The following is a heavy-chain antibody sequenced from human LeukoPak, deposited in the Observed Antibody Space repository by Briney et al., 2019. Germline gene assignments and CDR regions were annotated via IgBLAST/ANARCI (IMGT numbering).Heavy chain of an antibody. J-gene: IGHJ4*02. CDR2: ISRSDSGSNI. CDR3: AKDIQTDIVVVPAAMPDLYFDY. V-gene: IGHV3-23*01. Sequence: SGGSLRLSCAASALTFSKYAMNWVRQAPGKGLEWVSVISRSDSGSNIYYADSVKGRFTISRDNSKNTLYLQMNSLRAEDTAVYYCAKDIQTDIVVVPAAMPDLYFDYWGQGTLVTVSS. CDR1: ALTFSKYA. D-gene: IGHD2-2*01.